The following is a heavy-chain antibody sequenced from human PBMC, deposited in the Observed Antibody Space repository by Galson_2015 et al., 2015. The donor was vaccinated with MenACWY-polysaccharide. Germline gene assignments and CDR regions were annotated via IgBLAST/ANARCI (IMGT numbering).Heavy chain of an antibody. J-gene: IGHJ4*02. Sequence: SLRLSCAASGFTFSTYSMTWVRQAPGKGLEWVSYINGGSSTIYYADSVKGRFTISRDNAKNSLYLQMNSLRDDDTAVCYCARDSGIAGADDYWGQGTLVTVSS. CDR2: INGGSSTI. CDR3: ARDSGIAGADDY. CDR1: GFTFSTYS. V-gene: IGHV3-48*02. D-gene: IGHD6-13*01.